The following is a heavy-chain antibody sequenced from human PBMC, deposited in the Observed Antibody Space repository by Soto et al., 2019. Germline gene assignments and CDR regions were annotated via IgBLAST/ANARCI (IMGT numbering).Heavy chain of an antibody. J-gene: IGHJ6*02. Sequence: GESLKISCDASGHSVASYWNGWVRQMPGKGPEWVGIIFPDDSETVYSPSFQGQVTISAVKSISTADLQWGSLKAAGTAMYYCARLRADYENGMDVWGQGTTVTVSS. CDR2: IFPDDSET. V-gene: IGHV5-51*01. CDR1: GHSVASYW. CDR3: ARLRADYENGMDV. D-gene: IGHD4-17*01.